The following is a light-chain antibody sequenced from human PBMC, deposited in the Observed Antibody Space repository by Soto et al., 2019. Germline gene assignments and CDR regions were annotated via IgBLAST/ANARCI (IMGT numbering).Light chain of an antibody. Sequence: EIVLTQSPGTLSLSPGERATLSCRASQSVSSSSLAWYQQKPGQAPRLLIYGASSRATGIPDRFSGSGSGTDFTLTISRLEPEDFAVYYCQQYGSSPPRTFGQGTKLEIK. J-gene: IGKJ2*01. CDR3: QQYGSSPPRT. CDR2: GAS. CDR1: QSVSSSS. V-gene: IGKV3-20*01.